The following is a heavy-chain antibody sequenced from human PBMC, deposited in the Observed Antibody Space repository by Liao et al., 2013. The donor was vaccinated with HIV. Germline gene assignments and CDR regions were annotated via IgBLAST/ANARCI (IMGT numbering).Heavy chain of an antibody. V-gene: IGHV4-34*02. Sequence: QVQLQQWGAGLLKPSETLSLTCAVYGGSFSGYYWSWIRQPPGKGRGVDWGKYNHSGSTNYNPSLKSRVTISVDTSKNQFSLKLSSVTAADTAVYYCAREFSRRSPANLFYYITGWGYWGQGTLVTVSS. CDR2: YNHSGST. CDR3: AREFSRRSPANLFYYITGWGY. CDR1: GGSFSGYY. D-gene: IGHD3-10*01. J-gene: IGHJ4*02.